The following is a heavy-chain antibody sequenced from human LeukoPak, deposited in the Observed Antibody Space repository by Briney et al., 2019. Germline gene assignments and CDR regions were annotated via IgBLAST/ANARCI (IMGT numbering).Heavy chain of an antibody. CDR2: VYSGDYT. J-gene: IGHJ6*02. Sequence: PGGSLRLSCAASGFTLSSYGMSWVRQAPGKGLEWVSIVYSGDYTSYADSVKGRFTIFRDNSKNSLHLQMNSLRAEDTAVYYCASHSSVWSDYYYGMDVWGQGTTVTVSS. V-gene: IGHV3-66*04. CDR1: GFTLSSYG. D-gene: IGHD3-22*01. CDR3: ASHSSVWSDYYYGMDV.